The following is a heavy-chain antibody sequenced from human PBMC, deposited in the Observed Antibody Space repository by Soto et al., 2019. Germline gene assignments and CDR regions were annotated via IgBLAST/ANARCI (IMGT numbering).Heavy chain of an antibody. J-gene: IGHJ3*01. Sequence: PGASLKISCKASGYTFSTYWFGWVRHLPGKGLEWMGIIYPLDSNIRYRPSFRGQVTISADKSVNTAYLQWSSLKASDTAMYYCARLGWERLPEALEVGGQGTMGTV. CDR3: ARLGWERLPEALEV. CDR2: IYPLDSNI. V-gene: IGHV5-51*01. D-gene: IGHD1-26*01. CDR1: GYTFSTYW.